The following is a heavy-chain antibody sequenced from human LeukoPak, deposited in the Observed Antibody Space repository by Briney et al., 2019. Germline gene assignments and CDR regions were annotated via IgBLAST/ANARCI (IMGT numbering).Heavy chain of an antibody. CDR1: GGSISSYY. CDR2: IYTSGST. J-gene: IGHJ5*02. CDR3: ARNGSITGTPNWFDP. V-gene: IGHV4-4*07. D-gene: IGHD1-14*01. Sequence: SETLSLTCTVSGGSISSYYGSWVRHPAGKGLEWVGRIYTSGSTNYNPSLKSRVTMSVDTSKNQFSLKLSSVPAADTAVHYCARNGSITGTPNWFDPWGQGTLVTVSS.